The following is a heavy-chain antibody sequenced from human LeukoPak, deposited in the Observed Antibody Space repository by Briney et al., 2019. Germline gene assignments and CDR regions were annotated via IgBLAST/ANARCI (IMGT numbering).Heavy chain of an antibody. CDR3: ARTTNYYDSSGYHSYFDY. V-gene: IGHV1-18*01. Sequence: ASVTVSFTASGYTFTSYGISWVRQAPGQGLEWMGWISAYNGNTNYAQKLQGRVTMTTDASTSTAYMELRSLRSDDTAVYYCARTTNYYDSSGYHSYFDYWGQGTLVTVSS. J-gene: IGHJ4*02. D-gene: IGHD3-22*01. CDR1: GYTFTSYG. CDR2: ISAYNGNT.